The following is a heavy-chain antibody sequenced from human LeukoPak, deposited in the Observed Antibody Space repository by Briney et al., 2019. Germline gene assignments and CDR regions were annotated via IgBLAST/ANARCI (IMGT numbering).Heavy chain of an antibody. D-gene: IGHD1-7*01. Sequence: GFLRLSCAVSGLPFSSYAMSWVRPAPGKGLEWVSGIRASGGGPTYADSVKGRFTISRDNSKNTLYLQMDSLRADDTAVYYCALELTAFDFWGQGTLVTVSS. V-gene: IGHV3-23*01. J-gene: IGHJ4*02. CDR1: GLPFSSYA. CDR2: IRASGGGP. CDR3: ALELTAFDF.